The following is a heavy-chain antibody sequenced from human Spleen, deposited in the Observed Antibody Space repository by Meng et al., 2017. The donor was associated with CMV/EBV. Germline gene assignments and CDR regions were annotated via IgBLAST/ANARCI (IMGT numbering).Heavy chain of an antibody. V-gene: IGHV3-30*04. CDR3: ARDRELEGHFGVHSGGDLGDY. Sequence: GESLKISCAASGFTFRSYPMHWVRKAPGKGLEWVAVISFDEINKFYGDSVKGRFTISRDMSKNTLYLHMKSLRVEDTAVYYCARDRELEGHFGVHSGGDLGDYWGQGTLVTVSS. CDR2: ISFDEINK. D-gene: IGHD1-26*01. J-gene: IGHJ4*02. CDR1: GFTFRSYP.